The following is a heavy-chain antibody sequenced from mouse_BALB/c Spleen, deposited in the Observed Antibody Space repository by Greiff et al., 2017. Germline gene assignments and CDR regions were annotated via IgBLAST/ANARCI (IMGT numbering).Heavy chain of an antibody. J-gene: IGHJ3*01. D-gene: IGHD2-1*01. V-gene: IGHV1-7*01. Sequence: QVQLQQSGAELAKPGASVKMSCKASGYTFTSYWMHWVKQRPGQGLEWIGYINPSTGYTEYNQKFKDKATLTADKSSSTAYMQLSSLTSEDSAVYYCARMGGNYEKAWFAYWGQGTLVTVSA. CDR1: GYTFTSYW. CDR3: ARMGGNYEKAWFAY. CDR2: INPSTGYT.